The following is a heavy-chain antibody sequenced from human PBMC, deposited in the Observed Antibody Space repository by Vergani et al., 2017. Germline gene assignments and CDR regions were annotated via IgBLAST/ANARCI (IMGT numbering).Heavy chain of an antibody. D-gene: IGHD2-2*02. J-gene: IGHJ3*02. CDR1: GFTFSSYW. CDR2: IKQDGSEK. V-gene: IGHV3-7*03. Sequence: EVQLVESGGGLVQPGGSLRLSCAASGFTFSSYWMSWVRQAPGKGLEWVANIKQDGSEKYYVDSVKGRFTISRDNAKNSLYLQMNSLRAEDTAVYYCARDRVPAAILPDAFDIWGQGTMVTVSS. CDR3: ARDRVPAAILPDAFDI.